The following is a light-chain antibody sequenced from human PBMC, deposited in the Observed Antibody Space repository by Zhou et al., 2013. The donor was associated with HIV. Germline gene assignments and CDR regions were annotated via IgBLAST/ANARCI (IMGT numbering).Light chain of an antibody. Sequence: VVMTQSPLSLPVTLGQPASISCRTSQSLLHTDGNTYLSWFHQRPGQSPRRLIYNVSNRDSGVPDRFSGSGSGTEFTLKISRVEVEDVGIYYCMQGTHWPLAFGPGTKVEIK. J-gene: IGKJ1*01. V-gene: IGKV2-30*02. CDR2: NVS. CDR3: MQGTHWPLA. CDR1: QSLLHTDGNTY.